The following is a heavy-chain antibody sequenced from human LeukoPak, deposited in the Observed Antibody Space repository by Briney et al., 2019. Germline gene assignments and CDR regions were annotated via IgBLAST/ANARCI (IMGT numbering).Heavy chain of an antibody. V-gene: IGHV3-21*01. D-gene: IGHD6-19*01. CDR2: ISSRSTNI. J-gene: IGHJ6*03. Sequence: GGSLRLSCTGSGFTFSRYSMNWFRQAPGKGLERVSSISSRSTNIFYADSVKGRFTISRDNAKNSLYLQMNSLGAEDTAVYYCARDAQWLVPEGYFYYMDVWGKGTTVTVSS. CDR1: GFTFSRYS. CDR3: ARDAQWLVPEGYFYYMDV.